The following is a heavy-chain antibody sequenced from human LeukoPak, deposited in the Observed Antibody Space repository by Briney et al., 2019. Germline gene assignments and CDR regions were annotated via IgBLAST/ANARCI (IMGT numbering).Heavy chain of an antibody. Sequence: SQTLSLTCNVSGAAITSVTYYWSWIRQPAGKGLEWIGRIFISGTTDYNPSLKSRVFISIGTSKNRFSLTLNSVTAADTAVESSAYVLWGQGTMVTVSS. CDR2: IFISGTT. D-gene: IGHD6-6*01. V-gene: IGHV4-61*02. CDR3: AYVL. J-gene: IGHJ3*01. CDR1: GAAITSVTYY.